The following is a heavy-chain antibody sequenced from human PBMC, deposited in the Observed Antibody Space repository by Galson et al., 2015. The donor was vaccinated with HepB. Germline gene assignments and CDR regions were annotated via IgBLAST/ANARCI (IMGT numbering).Heavy chain of an antibody. J-gene: IGHJ4*02. V-gene: IGHV3-30-3*01. CDR2: ISYDGSNK. Sequence: SLRLSCAPSGFTFSSYAMHWVRQAPGKGLEWVAVISYDGSNKYYADSVKVRFTISRDNSKNTLYLQMNSLRAEDMVVYYCASPPSIAVASLRKDYWGQGTLVTVSS. CDR3: ASPPSIAVASLRKDY. D-gene: IGHD6-19*01. CDR1: GFTFSSYA.